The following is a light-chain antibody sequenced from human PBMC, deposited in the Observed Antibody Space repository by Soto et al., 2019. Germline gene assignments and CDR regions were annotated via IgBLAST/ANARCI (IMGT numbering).Light chain of an antibody. J-gene: IGKJ4*01. CDR2: GAS. CDR3: QQYDNWPPT. Sequence: EIVMTQSPATLSVSPGERATLSCRASQSIGSNLAWYQQRPCQGPRLLIYGASTRATGIPARFRGSGSGTEFTLNINCLESEDFVVYCCQQYDNWPPTFGGGAKVEIK. V-gene: IGKV3-15*01. CDR1: QSIGSN.